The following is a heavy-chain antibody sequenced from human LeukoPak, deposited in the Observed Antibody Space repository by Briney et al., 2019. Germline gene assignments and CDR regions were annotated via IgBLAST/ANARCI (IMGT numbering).Heavy chain of an antibody. D-gene: IGHD3-10*01. Sequence: GESLKISCKGSGYTFTNYWIAWVRQMRGKGLEWLGIIYPGDSDTRYSPSFQGQVIISADKSIRTAYLQWSSLKASDTAMYYCARLNDYGSGSLLGYWGQGTLVTVSS. J-gene: IGHJ4*02. CDR2: IYPGDSDT. CDR1: GYTFTNYW. CDR3: ARLNDYGSGSLLGY. V-gene: IGHV5-51*01.